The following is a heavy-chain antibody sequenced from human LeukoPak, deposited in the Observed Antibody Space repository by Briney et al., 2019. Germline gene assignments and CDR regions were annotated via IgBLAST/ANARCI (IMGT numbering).Heavy chain of an antibody. CDR3: AKDPDPMTTVTTGYFDY. J-gene: IGHJ4*02. CDR1: GFTFSSYA. Sequence: GGSLRLSCAASGFTFSSYAMSWVRQAPGKGLEWVSAISGSGGSTYYADSVKGRFTISRDNSKNTLYLQMNSLRAEDTAVYYCAKDPDPMTTVTTGYFDYWGQGTLVTVSS. CDR2: ISGSGGST. D-gene: IGHD4-11*01. V-gene: IGHV3-23*01.